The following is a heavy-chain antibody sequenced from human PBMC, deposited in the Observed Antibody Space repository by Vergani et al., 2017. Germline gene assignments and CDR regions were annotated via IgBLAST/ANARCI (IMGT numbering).Heavy chain of an antibody. J-gene: IGHJ4*02. V-gene: IGHV1-3*02. D-gene: IGHD3-22*01. CDR2: SNAGNGNT. CDR1: GGTFSSYA. CDR3: AGDSTPYYYDSSGYNTWNY. Sequence: QVQLVQSGAEVKKPGASVKVSCKASGGTFSSYAISWVRQAPGQRLEWMGWSNAGNGNTKYSQEFQGRVTMTTDTSTSTAYMELRSLRSDDTAVYYCAGDSTPYYYDSSGYNTWNYWGQGTLVTVSS.